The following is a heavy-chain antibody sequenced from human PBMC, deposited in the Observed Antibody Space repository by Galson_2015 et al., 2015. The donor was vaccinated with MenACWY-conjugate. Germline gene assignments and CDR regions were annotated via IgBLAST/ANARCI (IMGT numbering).Heavy chain of an antibody. V-gene: IGHV3-74*01. CDR3: AKTRGASFYFDS. CDR1: GFIFNTYW. Sequence: SLRLSCAASGFIFNTYWMHWVRQAPGKGLVWVSRINPGGSSTNYADSVKGRFTISRDNAKNTLYLQMNSLRPEDTAVFYWAKTRGASFYFDSWGQGTLVTVSS. J-gene: IGHJ4*02. CDR2: INPGGSST.